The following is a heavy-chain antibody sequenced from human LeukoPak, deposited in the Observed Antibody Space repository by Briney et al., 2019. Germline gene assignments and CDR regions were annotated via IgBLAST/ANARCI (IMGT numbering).Heavy chain of an antibody. Sequence: VGSLRLSCSASGFTFSRYALRWVRQAPGEGLECVSGIISNGGSTNYAHSVKGRFTIPRDNSKNTLYLQMSSLRPEDTAVYYCVKENGRYPESGYFHYWGEGTLVTAPS. V-gene: IGHV3-64D*06. J-gene: IGHJ4*02. D-gene: IGHD3-9*01. CDR2: IISNGGST. CDR1: GFTFSRYA. CDR3: VKENGRYPESGYFHY.